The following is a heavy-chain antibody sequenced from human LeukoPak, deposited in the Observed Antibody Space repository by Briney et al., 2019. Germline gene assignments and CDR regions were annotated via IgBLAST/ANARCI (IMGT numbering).Heavy chain of an antibody. CDR3: AKSAGSGSYTVTAPLDY. D-gene: IGHD3-10*01. CDR2: ISGSGGST. Sequence: GGSLRLSCAASGFTFSSYAMSWVRQAPGKGLEWVSAISGSGGSTYYADSVKGRFTISRDNSKNTLYLQMNSLRAEDTAVYYCAKSAGSGSYTVTAPLDYWGQGTLVTVSS. CDR1: GFTFSSYA. V-gene: IGHV3-23*01. J-gene: IGHJ4*02.